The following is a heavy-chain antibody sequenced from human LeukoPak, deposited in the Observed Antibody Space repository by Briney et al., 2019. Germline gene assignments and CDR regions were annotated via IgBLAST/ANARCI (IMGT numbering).Heavy chain of an antibody. CDR3: ARGPFDTMNDAFDI. CDR2: IYYSGST. Sequence: SETLSLTCTVSGGSISSGDYYWSWIRQHPGKGLEWIGYIYYSGSTNYNPSLKSRVTISVDTSKNQFSLKLSSVTAADTAVYYCARGPFDTMNDAFDIWGQGTMVTVSS. CDR1: GGSISSGDYY. D-gene: IGHD3-22*01. J-gene: IGHJ3*02. V-gene: IGHV4-61*08.